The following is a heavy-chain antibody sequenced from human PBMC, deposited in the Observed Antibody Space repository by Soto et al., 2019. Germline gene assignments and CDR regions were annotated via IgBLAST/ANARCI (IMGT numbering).Heavy chain of an antibody. CDR2: ISGSGVST. CDR1: GFIFRSTA. CDR3: AAVMGSDYDYVWGSLTFDD. V-gene: IGHV3-23*01. D-gene: IGHD3-16*01. Sequence: EVELLESGGGLSPPGGSLRLSCAASGFIFRSTAMAWVRQAPGKGLEWVSHISGSGVSTYVSDSVKGRFTISRDNSNNTLYLQMNSLRAEDTAVYFCAAVMGSDYDYVWGSLTFDDWGQGTLVTVSS. J-gene: IGHJ4*02.